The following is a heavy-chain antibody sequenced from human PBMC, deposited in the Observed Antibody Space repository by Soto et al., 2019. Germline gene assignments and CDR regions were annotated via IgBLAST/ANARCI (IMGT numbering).Heavy chain of an antibody. J-gene: IGHJ5*02. CDR2: MNPNSGNT. Sequence: QVQLVQSGAEVKKPGASVKVSCKGSGYTFTSYHINWVRQATGQGLEWMGWMNPNSGNTGYAQTLQGRVTMTWDTSISTAYRELSSMRFEDTAMYYCATGHISSTKNWLDTWGQGTLVTVSS. CDR3: ATGHISSTKNWLDT. CDR1: GYTFTSYH. D-gene: IGHD6-6*01. V-gene: IGHV1-8*01.